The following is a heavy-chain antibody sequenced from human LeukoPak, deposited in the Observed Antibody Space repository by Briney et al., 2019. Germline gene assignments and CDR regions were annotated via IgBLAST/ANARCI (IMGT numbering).Heavy chain of an antibody. CDR1: GGSFSGYY. Sequence: SETLSLTCADYGGSFSGYYWSWIRQPPGKRLEWIGEINHSGSTNYNPSLKSRVTISVDTSKNQFSLKLTSVTAADTALYYCAGCDVWGSYRAFDYWGQGTLVTVSS. CDR2: INHSGST. CDR3: AGCDVWGSYRAFDY. J-gene: IGHJ4*02. V-gene: IGHV4-34*01. D-gene: IGHD3-16*02.